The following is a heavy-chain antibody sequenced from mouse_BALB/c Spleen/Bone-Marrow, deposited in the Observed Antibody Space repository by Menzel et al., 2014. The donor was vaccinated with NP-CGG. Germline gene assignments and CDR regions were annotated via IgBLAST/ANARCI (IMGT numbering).Heavy chain of an antibody. CDR3: ARQGYGYVDFDV. CDR2: ISSGGGST. Sequence: EVQLVESGGDLVKPGGSLKLSCAASGFAFSSYDMSWVRQTPEKRLEWVAYISSGGGSTYYPDTVKGRFTISRDNAKNTLYLQMSSLKSEDTAMYYCARQGYGYVDFDVWGAGTTVTVSS. CDR1: GFAFSSYD. J-gene: IGHJ1*01. D-gene: IGHD1-2*01. V-gene: IGHV5-12-1*01.